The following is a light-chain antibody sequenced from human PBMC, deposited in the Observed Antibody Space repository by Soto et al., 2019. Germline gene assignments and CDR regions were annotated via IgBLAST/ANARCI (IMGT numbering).Light chain of an antibody. Sequence: ELVMTQSPATLSVSPGERATLSCRSSQSVSSNLAWYQQKPGPAPRLLIYGASTRSTGIPARFNGSGSGTGFTLTIKSLQSEDFAVYYCQQYNRWSQRFTFGPGAKVDIK. J-gene: IGKJ3*01. V-gene: IGKV3-15*01. CDR2: GAS. CDR3: QQYNRWSQRFT. CDR1: QSVSSN.